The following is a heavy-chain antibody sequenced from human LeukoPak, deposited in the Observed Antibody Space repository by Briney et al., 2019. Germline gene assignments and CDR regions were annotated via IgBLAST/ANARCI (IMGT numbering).Heavy chain of an antibody. CDR1: GFTFSSYG. V-gene: IGHV3-30*02. D-gene: IGHD3-3*01. CDR3: EKDRPPRAYYDIWSES. J-gene: IGHJ3*01. Sequence: GGSLRLSCAASGFTFSSYGMCWVRQAPREGVERGAFIRYDGSNKYYADSVKGRFTISRDNSKNTLYLQMNSLRAEDTAVYYCEKDRPPRAYYDIWSESWGQGTMVTVSS. CDR2: IRYDGSNK.